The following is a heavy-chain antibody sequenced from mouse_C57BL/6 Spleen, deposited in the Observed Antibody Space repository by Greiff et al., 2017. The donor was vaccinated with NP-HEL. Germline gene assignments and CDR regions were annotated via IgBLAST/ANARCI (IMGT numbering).Heavy chain of an antibody. D-gene: IGHD1-1*01. J-gene: IGHJ1*03. CDR2: IDPSDSYT. V-gene: IGHV1-69*01. CDR1: GYTFTSYW. Sequence: VKLQQPGAELVMPGASVKLSCKASGYTFTSYWMHWVKQRPGQGLEWIGEIDPSDSYTNYNQKFKGKSTLTVDKSSSTAYMQLSSLTSEDSAVYYCARSRAYYYGSGGYFDVWGTGTTVTVSS. CDR3: ARSRAYYYGSGGYFDV.